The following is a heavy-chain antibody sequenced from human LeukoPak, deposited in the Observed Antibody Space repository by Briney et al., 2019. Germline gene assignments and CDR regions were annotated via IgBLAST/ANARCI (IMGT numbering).Heavy chain of an antibody. CDR3: ARDRNYYDSSGPIFDY. Sequence: PSETLSLTCTVSGGSISSSSYYWGWIRQPPGKGLEWIGSIYYSGSTYYNPSLKSRVTISVDTSKNQFSLKLSSVTAADTAVYYCARDRNYYDSSGPIFDYWGQGTLVTVSS. CDR1: GGSISSSSYY. J-gene: IGHJ4*02. D-gene: IGHD3-22*01. CDR2: IYYSGST. V-gene: IGHV4-39*07.